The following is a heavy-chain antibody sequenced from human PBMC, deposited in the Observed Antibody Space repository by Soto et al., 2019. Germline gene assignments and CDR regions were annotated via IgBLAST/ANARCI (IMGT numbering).Heavy chain of an antibody. V-gene: IGHV6-1*01. D-gene: IGHD6-19*01. CDR3: VRVSSGWRIFDY. CDR2: TFYRSKWYY. J-gene: IGHJ4*02. CDR1: GDSVSSNNAA. Sequence: SQTLSLTCASSGDSVSSNNAAWNWIRQSPSRGLEWLGRTFYRSKWYYDYAPSVKSRININADTSKNQVSLHLKSTTPEDTAVYFCVRVSSGWRIFDYSGQGTLVTCSS.